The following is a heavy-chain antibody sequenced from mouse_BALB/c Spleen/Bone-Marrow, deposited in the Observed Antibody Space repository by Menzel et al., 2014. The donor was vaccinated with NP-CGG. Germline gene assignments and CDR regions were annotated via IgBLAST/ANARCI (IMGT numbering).Heavy chain of an antibody. D-gene: IGHD1-1*02. Sequence: QVQLQQPGAELAKPGASVKMSCKASGYTFTSYWMHWVKQRPGQGLEWIGYINPSTGYTEYNQKFKDKATLTADKSSSTAYMQLSSLTSEDSAVYYCARGGFAGAWFAYWGQGTLALSLQ. CDR3: ARGGFAGAWFAY. J-gene: IGHJ3*01. CDR2: INPSTGYT. CDR1: GYTFTSYW. V-gene: IGHV1-7*01.